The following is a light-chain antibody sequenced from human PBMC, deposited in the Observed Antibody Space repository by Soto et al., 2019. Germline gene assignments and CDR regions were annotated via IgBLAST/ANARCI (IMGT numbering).Light chain of an antibody. CDR3: SSYAGSNKPA. J-gene: IGLJ2*01. V-gene: IGLV2-8*01. Sequence: QSALTQPPSASGSPGQSVAISCSGTSSDVGGYNYVSWYQQHPGKAPKLMIYDVNKRPSGVSDRFSGSKSGNTASLTVSGLQAEDEADYYCSSYAGSNKPAFGGGTKLTVL. CDR1: SSDVGGYNY. CDR2: DVN.